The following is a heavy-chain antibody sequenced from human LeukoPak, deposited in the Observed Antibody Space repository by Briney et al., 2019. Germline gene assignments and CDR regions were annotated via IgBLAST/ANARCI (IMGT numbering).Heavy chain of an antibody. D-gene: IGHD5-18*01. CDR3: AKAIGYSSNSNYFDY. CDR2: ISWNGGSI. Sequence: GRSLRLXCAASGFTFDDYAMHWVRQAPGKVLEWVSGISWNGGSIAYADSVKGRFSISRDSAKNSLYLQMNNLRADDMALYYCAKAIGYSSNSNYFDYWGQGTLVTVSS. J-gene: IGHJ4*02. CDR1: GFTFDDYA. V-gene: IGHV3-9*03.